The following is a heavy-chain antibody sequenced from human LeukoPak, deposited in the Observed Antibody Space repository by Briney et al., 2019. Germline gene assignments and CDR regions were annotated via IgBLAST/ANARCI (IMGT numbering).Heavy chain of an antibody. V-gene: IGHV4-39*07. Sequence: SETLSLTCTVSGGSISSSSYYWGWIRQPPGKGLEWIGSIYYSGSTYYNPSPKSRVTISVDTSKNQFSLKLSSVTAADTAVYYCAREDSSGYYYTGWFDPWGQGTLVTVSS. CDR1: GGSISSSSYY. CDR2: IYYSGST. J-gene: IGHJ5*02. D-gene: IGHD3-22*01. CDR3: AREDSSGYYYTGWFDP.